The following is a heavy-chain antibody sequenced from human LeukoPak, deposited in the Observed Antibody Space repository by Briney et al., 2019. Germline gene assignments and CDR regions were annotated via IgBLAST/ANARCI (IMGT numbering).Heavy chain of an antibody. CDR3: AELGITMVGGV. CDR1: GFTVSSNY. CDR2: ISSSGSTI. Sequence: PGGSLRLSCAASGFTVSSNYMSWVRQAPGKGLEWVSYISSSGSTIYYADSVKGRFTISRDNAKNSLYLQMNSLRAEDTAVYYCAELGITMVGGVWGKGTTVTISS. J-gene: IGHJ6*04. V-gene: IGHV3-11*04. D-gene: IGHD3-10*02.